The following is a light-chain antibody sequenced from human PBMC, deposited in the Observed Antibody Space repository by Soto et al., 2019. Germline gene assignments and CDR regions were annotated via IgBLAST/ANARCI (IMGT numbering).Light chain of an antibody. CDR2: EVS. CDR3: SSFAGNNNLV. Sequence: QSALTQPPSASGSPGQSVTISCTGTSSDVGGYNYVSWYQQHPGKAPKLMISEVSKRPSGVPDRFSGSKSGNTASLTVSGLQDEEEDYYYCSSFAGNNNLVFGGGTKVTVL. CDR1: SSDVGGYNY. J-gene: IGLJ2*01. V-gene: IGLV2-8*01.